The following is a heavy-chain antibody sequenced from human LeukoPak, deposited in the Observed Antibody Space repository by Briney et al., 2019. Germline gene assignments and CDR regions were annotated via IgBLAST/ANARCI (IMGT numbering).Heavy chain of an antibody. CDR2: IGGSGSST. V-gene: IGHV3-23*01. CDR3: AKRGYESSDLFDY. Sequence: GGSLRPSCAASGFTFSSYAMSWVRQAPGKGLEWVSGIGGSGSSTYYADPVKGRFTISRDNSKNTLYLQMNSLRAEDTAVYYCAKRGYESSDLFDYWGQGTLVTVSS. D-gene: IGHD5-12*01. J-gene: IGHJ4*02. CDR1: GFTFSSYA.